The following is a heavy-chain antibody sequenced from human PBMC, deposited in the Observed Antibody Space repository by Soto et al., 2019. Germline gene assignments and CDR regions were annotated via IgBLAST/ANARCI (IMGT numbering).Heavy chain of an antibody. CDR3: AKGHMGSGYYPDYYGMDV. CDR2: ISYDGSNK. CDR1: GFTFSSYG. D-gene: IGHD3-22*01. V-gene: IGHV3-30*18. Sequence: QVQLVESGGGVVQPGRSLRLSCAASGFTFSSYGMHWVRQAPGKGLEWVAVISYDGSNKYYADSVKGRFTISRDNSKNTLYLQMNSLRAEDTGVYYCAKGHMGSGYYPDYYGMDVWGQGTTVTVSS. J-gene: IGHJ6*02.